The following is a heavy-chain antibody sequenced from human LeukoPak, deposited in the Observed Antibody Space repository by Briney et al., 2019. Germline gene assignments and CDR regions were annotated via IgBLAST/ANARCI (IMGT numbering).Heavy chain of an antibody. CDR3: ARGALTVNFDY. V-gene: IGHV3-30-3*01. Sequence: PGGSLRLSCAASGFIFTTYTMHWVRQAPGKGLEWVAVISYDGSNRFYADSVKGRSTISRDNSKNTLYLQMNSLRADDTAVYSCARGALTVNFDYWGQGTLVTVSS. D-gene: IGHD2-21*02. J-gene: IGHJ4*02. CDR1: GFIFTTYT. CDR2: ISYDGSNR.